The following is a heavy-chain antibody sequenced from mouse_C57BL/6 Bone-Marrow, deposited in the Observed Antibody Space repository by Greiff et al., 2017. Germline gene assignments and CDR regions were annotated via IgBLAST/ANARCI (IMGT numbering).Heavy chain of an antibody. CDR3: ARSYYGNYGGFAY. Sequence: VQLQQPGAELVKPGASVKLSCKASGYTFTSYWMHWVKQRPGQGLEWIGMIHPNSGSTNYNEKFKSKATLTVDKSSSTAYMQLSSLTSEDSAVXYCARSYYGNYGGFAYWGQGTLVTVSA. D-gene: IGHD2-1*01. CDR1: GYTFTSYW. J-gene: IGHJ3*01. CDR2: IHPNSGST. V-gene: IGHV1-64*01.